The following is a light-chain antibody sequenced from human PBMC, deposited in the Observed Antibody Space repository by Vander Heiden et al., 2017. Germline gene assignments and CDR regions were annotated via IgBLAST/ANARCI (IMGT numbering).Light chain of an antibody. Sequence: DIQLTQSPSSLSASVGDRVTITCQASQGISNYLNWYQQKPGKAPKLLIYDASNLETGVPSRFSGSGSGTDFTFTISRLQPEDFATYYCQQYYNLPITFGGGTKVEIK. CDR3: QQYYNLPIT. CDR1: QGISNY. J-gene: IGKJ4*01. V-gene: IGKV1-33*01. CDR2: DAS.